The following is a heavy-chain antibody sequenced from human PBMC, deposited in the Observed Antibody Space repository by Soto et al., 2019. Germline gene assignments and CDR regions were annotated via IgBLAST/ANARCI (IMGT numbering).Heavy chain of an antibody. CDR1: SGPSSSHN. CDR3: VGQGIGNLHGRVDV. CDR2: VYNTGGS. Sequence: QVQLQQSGPGLVKPSETLSLTCTVSSGPSSSHNWGWIRQAPGRGLEWIGYVYNTGGSSYNPSLKRRGTITADTSASHISLPLSSVTAADTAIYYCVGQGIGNLHGRVDVWGQGTTVSVSS. V-gene: IGHV4-59*08. J-gene: IGHJ6*02. D-gene: IGHD1-1*01.